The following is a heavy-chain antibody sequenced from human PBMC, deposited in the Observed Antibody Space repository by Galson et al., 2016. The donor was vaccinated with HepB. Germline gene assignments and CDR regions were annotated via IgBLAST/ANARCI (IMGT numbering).Heavy chain of an antibody. V-gene: IGHV4-39*01. CDR2: IYYSGNT. CDR1: GVSISSSSHY. Sequence: ETLSLTCTVSGVSISSSSHYWAWIRLPPGKGLEWIGTIYYSGNTYHNPSLKSRFSISVDRSKNQFSLRLSSVTAADTAVYYCARQSKYRSGWYEAWYYYNMGVWGQGTTVTVSS. CDR3: ARQSKYRSGWYEAWYYYNMGV. J-gene: IGHJ6*03. D-gene: IGHD6-19*01.